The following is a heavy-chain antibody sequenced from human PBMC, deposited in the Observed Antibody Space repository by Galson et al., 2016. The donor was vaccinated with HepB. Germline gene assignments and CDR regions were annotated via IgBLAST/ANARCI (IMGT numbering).Heavy chain of an antibody. J-gene: IGHJ4*02. V-gene: IGHV3-33*01. CDR1: GFTFSSYG. D-gene: IGHD3-22*01. CDR2: IWFDGSNK. CDR3: ARGSYYYDSSSYLS. Sequence: SLRLSCAASGFTFSSYGMHWVRQAPGKGLEWVAVIWFDGSNKYYADSVKGRFTISRDNSKNTLYLQMNSLRAEDTAVYYCARGSYYYDSSSYLSWGQGTLVTVSS.